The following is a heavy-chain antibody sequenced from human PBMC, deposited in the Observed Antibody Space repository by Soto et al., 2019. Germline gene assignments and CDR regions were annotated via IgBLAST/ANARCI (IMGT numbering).Heavy chain of an antibody. CDR3: TKGVVREPAYFDS. J-gene: IGHJ4*02. D-gene: IGHD3-10*01. Sequence: GGSLRLSCAVSGFTFSAFPMFWVRQAPGKGLEWVAFISYDGRNEDYADSVKGRFTISRDNSKNTLYLQMNSLSSEDTAVYYCTKGVVREPAYFDSWGQGTLVTVSS. V-gene: IGHV3-30*18. CDR2: ISYDGRNE. CDR1: GFTFSAFP.